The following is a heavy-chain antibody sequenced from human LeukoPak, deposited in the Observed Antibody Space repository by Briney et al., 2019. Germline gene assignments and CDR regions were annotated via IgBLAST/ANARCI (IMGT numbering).Heavy chain of an antibody. CDR2: ISSSGSTI. J-gene: IGHJ4*02. D-gene: IGHD3-9*01. CDR3: ASIGTDYDILTGYSYSFDY. CDR1: GFTFSSYE. Sequence: GGSLRLSCAASGFTFSSYEMNWVRQAPGKGLEWVSYISSSGSTIYYADSVKGRFTISRDNAKNSLYLQMSSLRAEDTAVYYCASIGTDYDILTGYSYSFDYWGQGTLVTVSS. V-gene: IGHV3-48*03.